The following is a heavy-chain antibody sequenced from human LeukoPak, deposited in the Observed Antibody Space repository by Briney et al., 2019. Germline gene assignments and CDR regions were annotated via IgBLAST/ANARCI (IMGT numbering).Heavy chain of an antibody. J-gene: IGHJ3*02. CDR1: GGSITKGGGYYY. V-gene: IGHV4-31*03. Sequence: PSQTLSLTCTISGGSITKGGGYYYWNWIRQHPGKGLEWIGYIYYSGSTYYNPSLKSRISISVDSSKKQFSLRLSSVTAADTAVYYCARDRGGSGAPDAFDIWGQGIMVTVSS. CDR2: IYYSGST. CDR3: ARDRGGSGAPDAFDI. D-gene: IGHD3-10*01.